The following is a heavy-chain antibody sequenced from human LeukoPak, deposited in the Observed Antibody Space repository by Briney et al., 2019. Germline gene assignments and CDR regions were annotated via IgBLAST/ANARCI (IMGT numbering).Heavy chain of an antibody. V-gene: IGHV4-34*01. Sequence: SETLSLTCAVYGGTFSGYYWSWIRQPPGKGLEWIGEINHSGSTNYNPSLKSRVTISVDTSKNQFSLKLSSVTAADTAVYYCATGRFRLLWFGEGYWFDPWGQGTLVTVSS. J-gene: IGHJ5*02. CDR1: GGTFSGYY. CDR2: INHSGST. CDR3: ATGRFRLLWFGEGYWFDP. D-gene: IGHD3-10*01.